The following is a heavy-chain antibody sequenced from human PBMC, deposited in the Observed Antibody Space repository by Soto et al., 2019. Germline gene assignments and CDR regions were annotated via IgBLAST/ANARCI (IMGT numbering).Heavy chain of an antibody. CDR1: GYTFTSYS. CDR3: ARDSRALLWFGELYPYGMDV. Sequence: QVQLVQTGAEVKKPGASVKVSCKASGYTFTSYSMHWVRQAPGHGLEWLGIINPSGGSTTYAQKFQGRVTMTRDTSTRTVYMELSSLRSEDTAVYYCARDSRALLWFGELYPYGMDVWGQGTTVTVSS. D-gene: IGHD3-10*01. V-gene: IGHV1-46*01. J-gene: IGHJ6*02. CDR2: INPSGGST.